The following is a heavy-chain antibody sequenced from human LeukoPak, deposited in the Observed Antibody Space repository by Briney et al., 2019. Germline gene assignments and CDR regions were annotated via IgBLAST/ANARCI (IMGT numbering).Heavy chain of an antibody. Sequence: PGGSLRLSCTTSTFTFSSYAIHWVRQAPGRGREWVAVISFDGTSKYYADSVKGRFTISRDNAKNSLYLQMNSLRAEDTAVYYCARELRFLEWLLGYYYYYMDVWGKGTTVTVSS. V-gene: IGHV3-30-3*01. D-gene: IGHD3-3*01. J-gene: IGHJ6*03. CDR2: ISFDGTSK. CDR1: TFTFSSYA. CDR3: ARELRFLEWLLGYYYYYMDV.